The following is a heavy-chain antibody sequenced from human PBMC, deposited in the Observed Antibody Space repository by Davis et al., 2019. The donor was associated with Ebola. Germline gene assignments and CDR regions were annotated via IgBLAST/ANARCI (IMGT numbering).Heavy chain of an antibody. CDR1: GFTFSSYS. V-gene: IGHV3-21*01. J-gene: IGHJ3*02. Sequence: GESLKISCAASGFTFSSYSMNWVRQAPGKGLEWVSSISSSSSYIYYADSVKGRFTISRDNAKNSLYLQMNSLRAEDTAVYYCAREDYYYDFWSGYYHDAFDIWGQGTMVTVSS. CDR3: AREDYYYDFWSGYYHDAFDI. CDR2: ISSSSSYI. D-gene: IGHD3-3*01.